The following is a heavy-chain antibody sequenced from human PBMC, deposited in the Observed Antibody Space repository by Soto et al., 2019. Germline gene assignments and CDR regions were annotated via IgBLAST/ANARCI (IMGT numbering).Heavy chain of an antibody. CDR2: IYYSGST. D-gene: IGHD4-4*01. J-gene: IGHJ6*02. Sequence: SETLTLTCTVSGGTISSSSYYWAWIRHPPGKGLGWIGSIYYSGSTYYNPSLKSRVTISVDTSKNQFSLKLSSVTAADTAVYYCARRGKVITTNYGTDVWGQGTTVTVSS. V-gene: IGHV4-39*01. CDR1: GGTISSSSYY. CDR3: ARRGKVITTNYGTDV.